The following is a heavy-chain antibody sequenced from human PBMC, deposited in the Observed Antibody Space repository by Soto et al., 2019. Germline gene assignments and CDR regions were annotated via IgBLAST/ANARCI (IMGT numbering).Heavy chain of an antibody. J-gene: IGHJ4*02. Sequence: EVQLLESGGGLVQPGGSLRLSCAASGFTVSNYAMGWVRQAPGKGLEWVSTLSNSGGSTFYADSVRGRFTISRDNSKNTLYLLMNSLRAEDTAVYYCVMEIRESFTCFDYWGQGSLVTVSS. CDR3: VMEIRESFTCFDY. D-gene: IGHD1-1*01. CDR2: LSNSGGST. CDR1: GFTVSNYA. V-gene: IGHV3-23*01.